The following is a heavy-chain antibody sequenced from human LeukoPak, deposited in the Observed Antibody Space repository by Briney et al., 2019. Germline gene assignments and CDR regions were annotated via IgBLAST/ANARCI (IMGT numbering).Heavy chain of an antibody. V-gene: IGHV3-30*18. CDR2: ISYDGSNK. CDR1: GFTFSSYG. J-gene: IGHJ6*02. Sequence: PGGSLRLSCAASGFTFSSYGMHWVRQAPGKGLEWVAVISYDGSNKYHADSVKGRFTISRDNSKNTLYLQMNSLRAEDTAVYYCAKDGSSRRALYYYYGMDVWGQGTTVTVSS. CDR3: AKDGSSRRALYYYYGMDV.